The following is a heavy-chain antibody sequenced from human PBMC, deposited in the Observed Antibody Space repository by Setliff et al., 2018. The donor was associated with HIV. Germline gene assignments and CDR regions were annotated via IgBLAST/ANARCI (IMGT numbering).Heavy chain of an antibody. J-gene: IGHJ5*02. CDR2: IYYSGTT. V-gene: IGHV4-39*02. CDR3: AGDSGYPSNWFDP. Sequence: PSETLSLTCTVSGGSISRDSFYWGWFRQPPGEGLEWIGSIYYSGTTYYAPSLETRLTISVDTSTNQFSLKLTSVTAADTAMYFCAGDSGYPSNWFDPGGQESWSPSPQ. CDR1: GGSISRDSFY. D-gene: IGHD3-22*01.